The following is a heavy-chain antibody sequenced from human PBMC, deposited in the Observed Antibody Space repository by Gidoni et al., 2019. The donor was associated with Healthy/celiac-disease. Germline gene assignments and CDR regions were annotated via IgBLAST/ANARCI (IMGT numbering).Heavy chain of an antibody. J-gene: IGHJ2*01. Sequence: VKPSETLSLTCTVSGCSISSSSYYWGWIRQPPGQGLEWIGRIYYSGSTYYNPSLKSRVTISVDTSKNQFSLKLSSVTAADTAVYYWARGKETVAVAGTDWYFDLWGRGTLVTVSS. CDR1: GCSISSSSYY. D-gene: IGHD6-19*01. V-gene: IGHV4-39*07. CDR3: ARGKETVAVAGTDWYFDL. CDR2: IYYSGST.